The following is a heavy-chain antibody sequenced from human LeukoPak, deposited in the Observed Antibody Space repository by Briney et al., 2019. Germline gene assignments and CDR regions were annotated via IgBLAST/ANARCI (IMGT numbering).Heavy chain of an antibody. J-gene: IGHJ4*02. CDR1: GYTFTGYY. CDR2: INPNSGGT. Sequence: ASVKVSCKASGYTFTGYYMHWVRQAPGQGLEWMGWINPNSGGTNYAQKFQGRVTMTRDTSISTAYMKLSRLRSDDTAVYYCARDTGTTSGSPFDYWGQGTLVTVSS. V-gene: IGHV1-2*02. D-gene: IGHD1-7*01. CDR3: ARDTGTTSGSPFDY.